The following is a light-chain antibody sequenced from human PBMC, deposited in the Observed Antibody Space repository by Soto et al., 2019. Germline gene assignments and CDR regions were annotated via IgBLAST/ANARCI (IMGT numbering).Light chain of an antibody. CDR3: SSYTSSSTVV. J-gene: IGLJ2*01. Sequence: QSALTQPASVSGSPGQSITLSCTGTSSDVGSYNYVSWYQQHPGKAPKLMIYDVTNRPSGVSNRFSASKSGNTASLTISGLQAEDEADYYCSSYTSSSTVVFGGGTKVTVL. CDR1: SSDVGSYNY. V-gene: IGLV2-14*01. CDR2: DVT.